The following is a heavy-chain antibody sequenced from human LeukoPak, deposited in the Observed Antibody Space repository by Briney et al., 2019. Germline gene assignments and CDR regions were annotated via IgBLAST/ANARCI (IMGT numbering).Heavy chain of an antibody. V-gene: IGHV4-31*03. D-gene: IGHD6-13*01. J-gene: IGHJ4*02. CDR3: ARGSIAAAVN. CDR1: GGSISSGDYY. CDR2: IFYTGDT. Sequence: KPSQTLSLTCTVSGGSISSGDYYWSWIRQHPGKGLEWIGYIFYTGDTYYNPSLKSRVTISVDTSRNQFSLRLSSVTAADTAVYYCARGSIAAAVNWGQGTLVTVSS.